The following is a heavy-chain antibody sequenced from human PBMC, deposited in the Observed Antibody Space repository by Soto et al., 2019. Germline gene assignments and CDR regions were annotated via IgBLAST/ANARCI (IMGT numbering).Heavy chain of an antibody. J-gene: IGHJ4*02. D-gene: IGHD6-25*01. Sequence: SQTLSLTCAISGDNVSSKSAAWNWIRQSPSRGLEWLGRTYYRSKWHNDYALSVKSRITINPDTSKNQFSLQLNSVTPEDTAVYYCARLAPGGSGGGGDYWGQGTPVTVSS. CDR3: ARLAPGGSGGGGDY. CDR1: GDNVSSKSAA. V-gene: IGHV6-1*01. CDR2: TYYRSKWHN.